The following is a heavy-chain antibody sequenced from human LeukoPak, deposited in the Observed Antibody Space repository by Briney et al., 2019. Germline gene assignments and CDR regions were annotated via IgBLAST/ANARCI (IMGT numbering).Heavy chain of an antibody. CDR3: ATLVSTRYYFDY. CDR1: DYSISSGYGYY. CDR2: IYHSGIT. D-gene: IGHD5/OR15-5a*01. J-gene: IGHJ4*02. Sequence: KPSETLSLTCTVSDYSISSGYGYYCGWILPPPAKTLEWIGNIYHSGITYYNHFNSSLKSRVTISIDTSKNQFSLRLTSVTAADTAVYFCATLVSTRYYFDYWGQGTLVTVSS. V-gene: IGHV4-38-2*02.